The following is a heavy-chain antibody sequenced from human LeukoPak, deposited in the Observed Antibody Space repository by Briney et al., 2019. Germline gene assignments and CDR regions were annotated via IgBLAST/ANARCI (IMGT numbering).Heavy chain of an antibody. D-gene: IGHD3-9*01. CDR2: INHSGST. J-gene: IGHJ5*02. V-gene: IGHV4-34*01. CDR1: GGSFSGYY. Sequence: SETLSLTCAVYGGSFSGYYWSWIRQPPGKGLEWIGEINHSGSTNYNPSLKSRVTISVDTSKNQFSLKLSSVTAADTAVYYCARRGYDILTGYYWFDPWGQGTLVTVSS. CDR3: ARRGYDILTGYYWFDP.